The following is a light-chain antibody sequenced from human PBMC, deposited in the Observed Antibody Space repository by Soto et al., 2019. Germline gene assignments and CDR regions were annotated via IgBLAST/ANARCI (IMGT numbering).Light chain of an antibody. CDR1: QSVSTS. CDR3: QQYIHGYT. CDR2: SAS. J-gene: IGKJ2*01. V-gene: IGKV3-15*01. Sequence: EVVMTQSPATLSVFPGERVTLSCRASQSVSTSLAWYQQKPGQTPRLLIYSASTRAAGIPARFSGSGSGTEFTLTISSLESEDFAVYFCQQYIHGYTFGQGTXL.